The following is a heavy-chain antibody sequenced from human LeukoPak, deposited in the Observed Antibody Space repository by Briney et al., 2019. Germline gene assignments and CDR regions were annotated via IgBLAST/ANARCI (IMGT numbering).Heavy chain of an antibody. CDR3: ARDRTYCSGGSCYSGWFDP. Sequence: GGSLRLSCAASGFTFSSSSMNWVRQAPGKGLEWVSYISSSSSTIYYADSVKGRFTISRDNAKNSLYLQMNSLRDEDTAVYYCARDRTYCSGGSCYSGWFDPWGQGTLVTVSS. V-gene: IGHV3-48*02. D-gene: IGHD2-15*01. J-gene: IGHJ5*02. CDR2: ISSSSSTI. CDR1: GFTFSSSS.